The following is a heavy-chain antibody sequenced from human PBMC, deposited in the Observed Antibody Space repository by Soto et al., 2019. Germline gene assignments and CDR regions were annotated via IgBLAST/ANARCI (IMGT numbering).Heavy chain of an antibody. V-gene: IGHV4-31*03. Sequence: QVQLQESGPGLVKPSQTLSLTCTVSGGSISSGGYYWSWIRQHPGKGLEWIGYIYYSGSTYYNPSLKSRVTISVAPSKNQFSLKLSSVTAADTAVYYCARAESIVGANFDYWGQGTLVTVSS. CDR1: GGSISSGGYY. J-gene: IGHJ4*02. D-gene: IGHD1-26*01. CDR3: ARAESIVGANFDY. CDR2: IYYSGST.